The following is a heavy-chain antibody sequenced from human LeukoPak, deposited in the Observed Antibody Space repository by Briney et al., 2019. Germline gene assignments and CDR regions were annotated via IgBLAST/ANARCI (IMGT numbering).Heavy chain of an antibody. J-gene: IGHJ6*02. Sequence: PSETLSLTCTVSGGSISSYYWSWIRQPAGKGLEWIGRIYTSGSTNYNPSLKSRVTMSVDTSKNQFSLKLSSVTAADTAVYYCARNIVLMVHASYGMDVWGQGTTVTVSS. CDR1: GGSISSYY. CDR3: ARNIVLMVHASYGMDV. CDR2: IYTSGST. D-gene: IGHD2-8*01. V-gene: IGHV4-4*07.